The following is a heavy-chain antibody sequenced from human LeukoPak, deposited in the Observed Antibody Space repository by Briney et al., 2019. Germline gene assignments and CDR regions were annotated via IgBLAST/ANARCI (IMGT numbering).Heavy chain of an antibody. J-gene: IGHJ4*02. CDR1: AFTFSSYG. V-gene: IGHV3-30*18. D-gene: IGHD2-21*02. CDR2: ISYDGSDK. CDR3: AKDISGGDCPDC. Sequence: GGSLRLSCAASAFTFSSYGMHWVRQAPGKGLEWVAVISYDGSDKYYADSVKGRFTISRDNSKNTLYLQMNSLRADDTAVYYCAKDISGGDCPDCWGQGTLVTVSS.